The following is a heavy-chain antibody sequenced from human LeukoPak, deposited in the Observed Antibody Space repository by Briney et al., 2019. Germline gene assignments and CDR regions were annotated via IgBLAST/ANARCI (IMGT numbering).Heavy chain of an antibody. CDR3: ARVGRVRVVIIFLSQTKSWFVP. D-gene: IGHD3-10*01. V-gene: IGHV1-3*01. CDR2: INAGNGNT. J-gene: IGHJ5*02. CDR1: GYTFTSYA. Sequence: GASVKVSCKASGYTFTSYAMHWVRQAPGQRVEWMGWINAGNGNTKYSQKFQGRVTITRDTSARTPYMELGSLRSEDPAVYYCARVGRVRVVIIFLSQTKSWFVPWGEGTQVTVSS.